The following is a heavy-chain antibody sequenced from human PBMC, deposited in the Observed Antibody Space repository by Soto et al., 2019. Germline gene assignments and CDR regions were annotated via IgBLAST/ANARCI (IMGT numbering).Heavy chain of an antibody. D-gene: IGHD4-17*01. CDR2: IYHSGST. CDR1: GGSISSGGYS. J-gene: IGHJ5*02. V-gene: IGHV4-30-2*01. Sequence: PSETLSLTCAVSGGSISSGGYSWSWIRQPPGKGLEWIGYIYHSGSTYYNPSLKSRVTISVDRSKNQFSLKLSSVTAADTAVYYCARLTTAAENWFDPWGQGTLVTVSS. CDR3: ARLTTAAENWFDP.